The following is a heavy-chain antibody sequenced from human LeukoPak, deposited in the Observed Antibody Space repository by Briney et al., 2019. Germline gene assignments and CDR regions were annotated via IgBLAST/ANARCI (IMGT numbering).Heavy chain of an antibody. CDR2: ISSSSSYI. CDR3: ARGSGEYYYDSPIDY. D-gene: IGHD3-22*01. V-gene: IGHV3-21*01. CDR1: GFTFSSYS. J-gene: IGHJ4*02. Sequence: GGSLRLSCAASGFTFSSYSMNWVRQAPGKGLEWVSSISSSSSYIYYADSVKGRFTISRDNAKNSLYLQMNSLRAEDTAVYYCARGSGEYYYDSPIDYWGQGTLVTVSS.